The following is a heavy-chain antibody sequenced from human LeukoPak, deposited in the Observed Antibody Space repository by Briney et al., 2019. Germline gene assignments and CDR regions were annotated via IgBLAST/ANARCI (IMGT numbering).Heavy chain of an antibody. D-gene: IGHD4-17*01. CDR1: GFTFSSYE. V-gene: IGHV3-23*01. CDR2: ISGSGGST. CDR3: AKDFTSATVTTFDY. J-gene: IGHJ4*02. Sequence: GGSLRLSCAASGFTFSSYEMNWVRQAPGKGLEWVSAISGSGGSTYYADSVKGRFTISRDNSKNTLYLQMNSLRAEDTAVYYCAKDFTSATVTTFDYWGQGTLVTVSS.